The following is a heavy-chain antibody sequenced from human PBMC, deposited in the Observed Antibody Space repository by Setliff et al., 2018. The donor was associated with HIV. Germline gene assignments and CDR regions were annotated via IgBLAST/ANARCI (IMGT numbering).Heavy chain of an antibody. CDR1: GYTFTSYD. V-gene: IGHV1-2*02. CDR2: INPNSGGT. J-gene: IGHJ5*02. CDR3: AREPDRIVGAA. Sequence: ASVKVSCKASGYTFTSYDINWVRQATGHGLEWMGWINPNSGGTNYAQKFQGRVTMTRDTSISTAYMEVRDLRSDDTAVYYCAREPDRIVGAAWGQGTLVTVSS. D-gene: IGHD1-26*01.